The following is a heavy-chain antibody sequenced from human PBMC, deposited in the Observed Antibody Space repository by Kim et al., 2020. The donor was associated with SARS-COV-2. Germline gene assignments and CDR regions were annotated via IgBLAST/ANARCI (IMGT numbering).Heavy chain of an antibody. V-gene: IGHV2-5*02. CDR2: FYWDDDK. CDR1: GFSLSTSGVG. CDR3: AHRTKHSYGPTGGFYY. J-gene: IGHJ4*02. D-gene: IGHD5-18*01. Sequence: SGPTLVNPTQTLTLTCTFSGFSLSTSGVGVGWIRQPPGKALEWLALFYWDDDKRYSPSLKSRLTITKDTSKNQVVLTMTNMDPVDTATYYCAHRTKHSYGPTGGFYYWGQGTLVTVSS.